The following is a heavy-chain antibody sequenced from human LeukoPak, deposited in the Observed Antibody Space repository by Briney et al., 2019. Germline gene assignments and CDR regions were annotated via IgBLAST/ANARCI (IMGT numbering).Heavy chain of an antibody. Sequence: GGSLRLPCAASGFHFSRYTMNRVRQVPGKGLGGALGFIGPISYIHHPASVKGRFSISRDDATNSVYLQMNSLGVEDAAVYYCARDASPYDSINWFDPWGQGTLVTVSS. CDR3: ARDASPYDSINWFDP. CDR1: GFHFSRYT. V-gene: IGHV3-21*05. CDR2: FIGPISYI. D-gene: IGHD3-3*01. J-gene: IGHJ5*02.